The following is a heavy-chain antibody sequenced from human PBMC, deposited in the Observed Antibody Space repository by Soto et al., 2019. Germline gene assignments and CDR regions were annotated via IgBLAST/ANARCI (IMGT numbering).Heavy chain of an antibody. CDR2: VFHTGNT. D-gene: IGHD1-20*01. CDR3: AREQYNWKI. CDR1: GDSIRSYY. V-gene: IGHV4-59*01. J-gene: IGHJ4*02. Sequence: XGTLTLTCSVSGDSIRSYYWTWIRQPPGKGLQWIGYVFHTGNTNYNPSLKSRVTISEDASKNQVSLRLTSVTAADTAVYFCAREQYNWKIWGQGTLVTVPQ.